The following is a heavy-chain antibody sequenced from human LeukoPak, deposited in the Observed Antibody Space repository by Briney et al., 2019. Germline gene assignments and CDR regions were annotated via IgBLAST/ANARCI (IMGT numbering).Heavy chain of an antibody. CDR2: FDPEDGET. D-gene: IGHD1-26*01. J-gene: IGHJ3*02. V-gene: IGHV1-24*01. CDR3: ATGVRGSYVAFDI. Sequence: GASVKVSCKVSGYTLTELSMHWGRQAPGKGLEWMGGFDPEDGETIYAQKFQGRVAMTEDTSTDTAYMELSSLRSEDTAVYYCATGVRGSYVAFDIWGQGTMVTVSS. CDR1: GYTLTELS.